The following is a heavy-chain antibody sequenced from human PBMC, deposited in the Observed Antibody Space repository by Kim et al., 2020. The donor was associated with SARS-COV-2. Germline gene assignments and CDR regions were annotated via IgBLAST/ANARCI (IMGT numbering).Heavy chain of an antibody. CDR1: GFTFSDYY. CDR2: SRSKGNSYTT. CDR3: VRGAFCSHALCPDPFDF. V-gene: IGHV3-72*01. J-gene: IGHJ4*02. Sequence: GGSLRLSCAVSGFTFSDYYMDWVRQAPGKGLEWVARSRSKGNSYTTEYAASVKGRFTVSRDDSKTSLYLQMNSLKTEDTAMYYCVRGAFCSHALCPDPFDFWGQGTLVTVSA. D-gene: IGHD3-3*01.